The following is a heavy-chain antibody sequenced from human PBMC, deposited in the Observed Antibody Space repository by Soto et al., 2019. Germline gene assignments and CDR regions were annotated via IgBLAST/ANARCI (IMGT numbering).Heavy chain of an antibody. CDR3: AIRDTKNDFWSGYYLKDYMDV. D-gene: IGHD3-3*01. V-gene: IGHV3-30*03. J-gene: IGHJ6*03. CDR1: GFTFSSYG. CDR2: ISYDGSNK. Sequence: GGSLRLSCAASGFTFSSYGMHWVRQAPGKGLEWVAVISYDGSNKYYADSVKGRFTISRDNSKNTLYLQMNSLRAEDTAVYYCAIRDTKNDFWSGYYLKDYMDVWGKGTTVTVSS.